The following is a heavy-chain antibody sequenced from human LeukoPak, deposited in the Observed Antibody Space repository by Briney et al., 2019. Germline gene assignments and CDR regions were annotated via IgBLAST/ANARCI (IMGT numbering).Heavy chain of an antibody. D-gene: IGHD6-6*01. CDR1: GFTFSSYE. V-gene: IGHV3-48*03. Sequence: GGSLRLSCAASGFTFSSYEMNWVRQAPGKGLEWVSYISSSGSTIYYADSVKGRFTISRDNAKNSLYLQMNSLRAEDTAVYYCARSIIAIRLANSNYAFDIWGQGTMVTVSS. CDR3: ARSIIAIRLANSNYAFDI. CDR2: ISSSGSTI. J-gene: IGHJ3*02.